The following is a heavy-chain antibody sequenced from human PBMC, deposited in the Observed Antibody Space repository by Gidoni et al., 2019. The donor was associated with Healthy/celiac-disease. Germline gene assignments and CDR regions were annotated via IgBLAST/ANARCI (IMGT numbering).Heavy chain of an antibody. CDR2: IIPILGIA. CDR1: GGTFSSYA. D-gene: IGHD5-12*01. CDR3: AREGIVATTDYYYGMDV. V-gene: IGHV1-69*04. Sequence: QVQLVQSGAEVKKPGSSVKVSCKASGGTFSSYAISWVRQAPGQGLEWMGRIIPILGIANYAQKFQGRVTITADKSTSTAYMELSSLRSEDTAVYYCAREGIVATTDYYYGMDVWGQGTTVTVSS. J-gene: IGHJ6*02.